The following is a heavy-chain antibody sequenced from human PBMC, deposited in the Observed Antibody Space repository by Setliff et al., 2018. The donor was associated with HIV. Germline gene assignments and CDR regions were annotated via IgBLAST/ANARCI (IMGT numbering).Heavy chain of an antibody. CDR3: ASPTAIPH. CDR1: GYTFTTYD. Sequence: ASVKVSCKASGYTFTTYDITWVRQAPGQGLEWLGWISPYNGNTKYSQKFQGRVTITRDTSASTAYMELSSLRPEDTAVYYCASPTAIPHWGQGTLVTVSS. D-gene: IGHD2-21*02. V-gene: IGHV1-18*01. CDR2: ISPYNGNT. J-gene: IGHJ4*02.